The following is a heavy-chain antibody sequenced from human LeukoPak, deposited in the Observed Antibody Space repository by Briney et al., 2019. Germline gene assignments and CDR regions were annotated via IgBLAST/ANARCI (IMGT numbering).Heavy chain of an antibody. V-gene: IGHV3-23*01. J-gene: IGHJ3*01. Sequence: PGGSLRLSCAASRFTFNNYAMSWVRQAPGKGLEWVSGIRGSGARTFYADSVKGRFSISRDNSKNTLYLQMNNLRAEDTAVYYCAKDLRGPWNYEGLDAFDLWGQGTKVTVSS. D-gene: IGHD1-7*01. CDR3: AKDLRGPWNYEGLDAFDL. CDR1: RFTFNNYA. CDR2: IRGSGART.